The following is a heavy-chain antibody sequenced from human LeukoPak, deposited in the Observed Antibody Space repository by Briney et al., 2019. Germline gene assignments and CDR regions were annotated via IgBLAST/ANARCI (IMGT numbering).Heavy chain of an antibody. CDR3: ASHFGSLIVVAPAPFDY. V-gene: IGHV4-39*07. J-gene: IGHJ4*02. Sequence: PSETLSLTCTVSGGSISSSSYYWGWIRQPPGKGLEWIGSIYYSGSTYYNPSLKSRVTISVDTSKNQFSLKLSSVTAADTAVYYCASHFGSLIVVAPAPFDYWGQGTLVTVSS. CDR1: GGSISSSSYY. CDR2: IYYSGST. D-gene: IGHD3-22*01.